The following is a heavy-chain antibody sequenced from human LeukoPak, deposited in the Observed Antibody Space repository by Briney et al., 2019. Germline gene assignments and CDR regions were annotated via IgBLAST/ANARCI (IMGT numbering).Heavy chain of an antibody. D-gene: IGHD2-15*01. Sequence: GGSLRLSCAASGFTFSSYAMHWVRQAPGKGLEWVAVISYDGSNKYYADSVKGRFTISRDNSKNTLYLQMNSLRAEDTAVYYCARVRLRAGVVVVAAPLRDWGQGTLVTVSS. CDR3: ARVRLRAGVVVVAAPLRD. CDR1: GFTFSSYA. J-gene: IGHJ4*02. CDR2: ISYDGSNK. V-gene: IGHV3-30-3*01.